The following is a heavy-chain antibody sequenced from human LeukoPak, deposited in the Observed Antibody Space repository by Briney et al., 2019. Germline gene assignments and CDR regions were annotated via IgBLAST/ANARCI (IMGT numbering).Heavy chain of an antibody. D-gene: IGHD3-10*02. Sequence: GGSLRLSCAASGFIFSNYWMGWVRQAPGKGLEWVANIKQDGSEKYYVDSVKGRFTISRDNAKNSLYLQMNSLRAEDTAVYYCAELGITMIGGVWGKGTTVTISS. V-gene: IGHV3-7*01. CDR2: IKQDGSEK. J-gene: IGHJ6*04. CDR3: AELGITMIGGV. CDR1: GFIFSNYW.